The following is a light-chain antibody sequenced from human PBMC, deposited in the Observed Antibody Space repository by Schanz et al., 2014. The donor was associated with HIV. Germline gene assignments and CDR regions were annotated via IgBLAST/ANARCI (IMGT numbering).Light chain of an antibody. CDR3: QQYGSSPPIT. CDR2: GAS. Sequence: IVLTQSPGTLSLSLGERATLSCRASESVSSRYLAWYQQKPGQAPRLLIYGASSRATGIPDRFSGSGSGTDFTLTISRLEPEDFAVYYCQQYGSSPPITFGQGTRLEIK. J-gene: IGKJ5*01. CDR1: ESVSSRY. V-gene: IGKV3-20*01.